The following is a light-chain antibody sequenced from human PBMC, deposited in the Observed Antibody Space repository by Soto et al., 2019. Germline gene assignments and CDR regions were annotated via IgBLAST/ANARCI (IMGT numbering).Light chain of an antibody. V-gene: IGLV2-11*01. CDR1: SSDVGGYNF. CDR3: CSYAGSYTLWV. CDR2: DVT. J-gene: IGLJ3*02. Sequence: QSVLTQPRSVSGSPGQSVTISCTGTSSDVGGYNFVSWYQQYPGKAPKLIIYDVTKRPSGVPDRFSGSKSGNTASLTSSGLQAEDEADYCCCSYAGSYTLWVFGGGTQLTVL.